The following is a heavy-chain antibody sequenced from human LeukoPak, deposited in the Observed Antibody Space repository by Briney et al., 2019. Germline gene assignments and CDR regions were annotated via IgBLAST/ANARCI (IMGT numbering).Heavy chain of an antibody. CDR1: GYSISSGYY. V-gene: IGHV4-38-2*01. J-gene: IGHJ6*03. CDR3: ASSSSWSLAYYYYMDV. Sequence: PSETLSLTCAVSGYSISSGYYWGWIRQPPGKGLEWIGSIYHSGSTYYNPSPKSRVTISVDTSKNQFSLKLSSVTAADTAVYYCASSSSWSLAYYYYMDVWGKGTTATVSS. D-gene: IGHD6-13*01. CDR2: IYHSGST.